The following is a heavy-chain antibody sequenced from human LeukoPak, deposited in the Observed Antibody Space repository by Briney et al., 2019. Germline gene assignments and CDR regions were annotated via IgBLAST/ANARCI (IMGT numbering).Heavy chain of an antibody. CDR2: INPNSGGT. CDR1: GYTFTGYY. J-gene: IGHJ4*02. CDR3: ARGASQQMVDS. D-gene: IGHD6-13*01. Sequence: GASVNVSCKASGYTFTGYYLHCVRQAPGQGLEWMGWINPNSGGTNYAQKFQGRVTMTRDTSISTAYMDLSRLRSDDTAVYYCARGASQQMVDSWGQGTLVTVSS. V-gene: IGHV1-2*02.